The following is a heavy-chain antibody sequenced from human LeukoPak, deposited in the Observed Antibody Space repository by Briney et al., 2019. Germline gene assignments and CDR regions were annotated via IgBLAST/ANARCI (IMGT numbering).Heavy chain of an antibody. V-gene: IGHV4-38-2*02. Sequence: SETLSLTCTVSGYSISSGYYWGWIRQPPGKGLEWIGSIYHSGSTYYNPSLKSRVTISVDTSKNQFSLKLSSVTAADTAVYYCAKTVYSSSWASPYYYYYYMDVWGKGTTVTVFS. J-gene: IGHJ6*03. CDR3: AKTVYSSSWASPYYYYYYMDV. CDR1: GYSISSGYY. D-gene: IGHD6-13*01. CDR2: IYHSGST.